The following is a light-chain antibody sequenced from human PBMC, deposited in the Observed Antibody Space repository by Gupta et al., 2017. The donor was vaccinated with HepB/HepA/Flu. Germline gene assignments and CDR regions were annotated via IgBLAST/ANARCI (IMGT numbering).Light chain of an antibody. V-gene: IGKV3-11*01. Sequence: EIVLTQSPATLSLSPGERATLSCRASQSVSNYLAWYQQKPGQAPRLLIYDASNSATGIPARFSGSGSGTDFTLTISSLEPEDFAVYYCQQPSNWPEWTFGQGTKVEIK. CDR2: DAS. J-gene: IGKJ1*01. CDR1: QSVSNY. CDR3: QQPSNWPEWT.